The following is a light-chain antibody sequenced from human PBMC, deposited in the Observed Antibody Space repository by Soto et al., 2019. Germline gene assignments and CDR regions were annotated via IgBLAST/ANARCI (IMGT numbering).Light chain of an antibody. V-gene: IGKV1-5*03. CDR1: QTISSW. Sequence: DIQMTQSPSTLSGSVGDRVTITCRASQTISSWLAWYQQKPGEGPNLLIYKASTLNSGVPSRFSGSRSGTEFTLTITSLQPDDFATYYCQHYNSYSEAFGQGTKVELK. CDR3: QHYNSYSEA. J-gene: IGKJ1*01. CDR2: KAS.